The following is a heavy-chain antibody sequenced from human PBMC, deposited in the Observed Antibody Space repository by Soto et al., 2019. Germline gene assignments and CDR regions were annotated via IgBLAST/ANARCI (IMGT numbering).Heavy chain of an antibody. D-gene: IGHD2-15*01. CDR2: IKTKIEGETT. CDR1: GFSISSAW. J-gene: IGHJ6*02. CDR3: TTGSVEGV. Sequence: PGGSLRLSCSASGFSISSAWMNWVRQAPGKGLEWVGRIKTKIEGETTHYAAPVNGRFTVSRDDSKNMLYLQMNSLKANNKALYYCTTGSVEGVWGQGSTVTVSS. V-gene: IGHV3-15*07.